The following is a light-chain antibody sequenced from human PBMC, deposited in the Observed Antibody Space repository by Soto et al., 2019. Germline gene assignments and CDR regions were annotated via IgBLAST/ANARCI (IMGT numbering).Light chain of an antibody. Sequence: SYELTHPPSGSVSPGQTASITCSGDKLGDKYACWYQQKPGQSPVLVIYQDIKRPSGIPERFSGSNSGNTATLNISGTQAMDEADYYCQAWDSSTVVFGGGTKLTVL. CDR3: QAWDSSTVV. V-gene: IGLV3-1*01. CDR2: QDI. J-gene: IGLJ2*01. CDR1: KLGDKY.